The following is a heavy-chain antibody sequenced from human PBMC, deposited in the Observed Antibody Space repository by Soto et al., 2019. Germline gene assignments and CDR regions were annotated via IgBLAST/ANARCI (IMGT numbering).Heavy chain of an antibody. CDR3: AKVITMVRGVKYGDYYGMEG. Sequence: GGSLRLSCAASGFTFSSYGMHWVRQAPGKGLEWVAVISYDGSNKYYADSVKGRFTISRDNSKNTLYLQMNSLRAEDTAVYYCAKVITMVRGVKYGDYYGMEGWGQGTTVTVSS. CDR1: GFTFSSYG. V-gene: IGHV3-30*18. CDR2: ISYDGSNK. D-gene: IGHD3-10*01. J-gene: IGHJ6*02.